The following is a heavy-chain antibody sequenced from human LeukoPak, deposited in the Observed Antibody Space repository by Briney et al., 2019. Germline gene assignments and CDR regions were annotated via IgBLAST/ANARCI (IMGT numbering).Heavy chain of an antibody. J-gene: IGHJ3*02. CDR3: ARAGWLPHENAFDI. CDR1: GGTFSSYA. D-gene: IGHD5-12*01. CDR2: IIPIFGTA. V-gene: IGHV1-69*05. Sequence: SVKVSCKASGGTFSSYAISWVRQAPGQGLEWMGGIIPIFGTANYAQKFQGRVTMTTDTSTSTAYMELRSLRSDDTAVYYCARAGWLPHENAFDIWGQGTMVTVSS.